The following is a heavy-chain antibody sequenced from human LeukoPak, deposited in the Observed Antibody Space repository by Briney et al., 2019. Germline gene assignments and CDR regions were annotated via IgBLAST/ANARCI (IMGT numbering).Heavy chain of an antibody. CDR2: INSDGSST. J-gene: IGHJ6*02. Sequence: PGGSLRLSCAASGFTFSSYWMHWVRQAPGKGLVWVSRINSDGSSTSYADSVKGRFTISRDNAKNSLYLQMNSLRAEDTAVYYCARDEYSSSWYNYYYYGMDVWGQGTTVTVSS. CDR3: ARDEYSSSWYNYYYYGMDV. D-gene: IGHD6-13*01. CDR1: GFTFSSYW. V-gene: IGHV3-74*01.